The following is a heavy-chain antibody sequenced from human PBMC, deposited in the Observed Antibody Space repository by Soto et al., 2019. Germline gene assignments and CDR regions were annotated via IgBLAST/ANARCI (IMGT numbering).Heavy chain of an antibody. CDR2: IDWDDDK. V-gene: IGHV2-70*04. CDR3: ARIPGIAGDFIYGMDV. D-gene: IGHD6-13*01. Sequence: GSGPTLVNPTQTLTLTCTFSGFSLSTSGMRVSWIRQPPGKALEWLARIDWDDDKFYSTSLKTRLTISKDTSKNQVVLTMTNMDPVDTATYYCARIPGIAGDFIYGMDVWGQGTTVTVSS. CDR1: GFSLSTSGMR. J-gene: IGHJ6*02.